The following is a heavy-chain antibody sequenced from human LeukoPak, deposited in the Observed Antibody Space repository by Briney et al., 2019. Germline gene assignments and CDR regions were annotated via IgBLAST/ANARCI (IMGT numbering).Heavy chain of an antibody. J-gene: IGHJ2*01. D-gene: IGHD3-22*01. V-gene: IGHV1-24*01. CDR1: GYTLTELS. Sequence: ASVKVSCKVSGYTLTELSMHWVRQAPGKRLEWMGGFDPEDGETIYAQKFQGRVTMTEDTSTDTAYMELSSLKSEDTAVYYCTTWSRPGGYFRGWYLDLWGRGTLVTVSS. CDR2: FDPEDGET. CDR3: TTWSRPGGYFRGWYLDL.